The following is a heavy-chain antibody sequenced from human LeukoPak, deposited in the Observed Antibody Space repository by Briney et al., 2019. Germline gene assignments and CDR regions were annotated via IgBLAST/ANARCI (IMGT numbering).Heavy chain of an antibody. CDR2: IGSDGGST. CDR3: ASGGSGNFYY. V-gene: IGHV3-74*03. Sequence: GGSLTLSCTASGFTLSVYRMNWVRQATGEGLVWVSRIGSDGGSTTYADSVKGRFTISRDNAKNTLYLQMTSLRAEDTAVYYCASGGSGNFYYWGQGTLVTVSS. CDR1: GFTLSVYR. D-gene: IGHD1-26*01. J-gene: IGHJ4*02.